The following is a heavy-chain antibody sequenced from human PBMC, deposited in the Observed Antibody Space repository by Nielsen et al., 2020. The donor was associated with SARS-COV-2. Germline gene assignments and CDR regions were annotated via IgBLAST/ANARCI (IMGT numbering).Heavy chain of an antibody. V-gene: IGHV3-48*03. CDR3: ARESVTGTDAFDI. Sequence: KGRFTISRDNSKNSLYLQMNSLRAEDTAVYYCARESVTGTDAFDIWGQGTVVTVSS. J-gene: IGHJ3*02. D-gene: IGHD6-19*01.